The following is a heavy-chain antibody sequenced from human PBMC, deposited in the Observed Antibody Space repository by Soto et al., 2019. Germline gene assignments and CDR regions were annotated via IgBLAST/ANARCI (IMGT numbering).Heavy chain of an antibody. CDR3: ARSPYYYAGMDV. CDR1: GFTFSSYS. CDR2: ISSSSYI. J-gene: IGHJ6*02. V-gene: IGHV3-21*01. D-gene: IGHD3-10*01. Sequence: XVSLILSCAAAGFTFSSYSMNWVRQAPGKGLDWVSSISSSSYIYYADSVKGRFTISRDNAKNSLYLQMNSLRAEDTAVYYCARSPYYYAGMDVWGQGTTVTVSS.